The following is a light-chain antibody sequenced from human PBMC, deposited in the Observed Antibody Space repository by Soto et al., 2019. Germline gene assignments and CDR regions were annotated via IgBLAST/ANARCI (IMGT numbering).Light chain of an antibody. Sequence: QAVVTQPPSVSGTPGQRVTISCSGSSSNIGSNYVYWYQHLPGTAPKLLIYRNNQRPSGVPDRFSGSKSGTSASLAISGLRSEDETDYYCAAWDGSLSGRVFGGGTKVTVL. V-gene: IGLV1-47*01. CDR3: AAWDGSLSGRV. CDR1: SSNIGSNY. J-gene: IGLJ3*02. CDR2: RNN.